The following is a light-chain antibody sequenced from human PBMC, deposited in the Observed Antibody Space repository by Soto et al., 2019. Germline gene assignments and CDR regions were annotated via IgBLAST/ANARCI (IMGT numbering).Light chain of an antibody. CDR1: QGIGTY. J-gene: IGKJ5*01. CDR2: ASS. Sequence: IQLTQSPSSLSASVGDRVTVTCRASQGIGTYLVWYQQKSGKAPTVLIYASSTLQTGVPSRFSGSGSGTEFTLTITGLQPEDFATYYCQHSYNMPIAFGQGTRLEIK. V-gene: IGKV1-9*01. CDR3: QHSYNMPIA.